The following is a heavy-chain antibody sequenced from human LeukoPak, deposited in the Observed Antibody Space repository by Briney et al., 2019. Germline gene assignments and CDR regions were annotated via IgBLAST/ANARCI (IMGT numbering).Heavy chain of an antibody. V-gene: IGHV3-9*03. J-gene: IGHJ3*02. D-gene: IGHD2-15*01. CDR1: GFTFDDYA. Sequence: GGSLRLSCAASGFTFDDYAMHWVRQAPGKGLEWVSGISWNSGSIGYADSVKGRFTISRGNAKNSLYLQMNSLRAEDMALYYCAGGDAFDIWGQGTMVTVSS. CDR2: ISWNSGSI. CDR3: AGGDAFDI.